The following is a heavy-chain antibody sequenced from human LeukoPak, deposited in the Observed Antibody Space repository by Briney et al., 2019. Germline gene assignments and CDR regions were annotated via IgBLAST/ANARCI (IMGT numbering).Heavy chain of an antibody. Sequence: PGGSLRLSCAASGFTLTSDSMNWVRQAPGKGLEWISYISSGATTTYYADSVKGRFTISRDNSKNTLYLQMNSLRAEDTAVYYCAKGRLGYGSGSYLDYWGQGTLVTVSS. CDR1: GFTLTSDS. D-gene: IGHD3-10*01. J-gene: IGHJ4*02. CDR3: AKGRLGYGSGSYLDY. CDR2: ISSGATTT. V-gene: IGHV3-48*01.